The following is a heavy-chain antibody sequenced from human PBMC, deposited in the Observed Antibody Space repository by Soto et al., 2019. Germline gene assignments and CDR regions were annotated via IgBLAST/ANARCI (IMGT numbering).Heavy chain of an antibody. D-gene: IGHD6-13*01. J-gene: IGHJ4*02. CDR3: ARDLLPGIAAAGANDF. CDR2: ISAYNGNT. CDR1: GYTFTSYG. V-gene: IGHV1-18*01. Sequence: ASVKVSCKASGYTFTSYGISWVRQAPGQGLEGMGWISAYNGNTNYAQKLQGRVTMTTDTSTSTAYMALRSLRSDDTAVYYCARDLLPGIAAAGANDFSGQGTLVTGSS.